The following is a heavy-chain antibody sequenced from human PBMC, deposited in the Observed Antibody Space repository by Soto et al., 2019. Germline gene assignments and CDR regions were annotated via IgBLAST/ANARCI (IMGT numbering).Heavy chain of an antibody. CDR3: TRHTGYDSSLDY. J-gene: IGHJ4*02. CDR1: GYTFTGHW. V-gene: IGHV5-10-1*01. Sequence: HGESLKISCQGSGYTFTGHWISWVRQMPGKGLEWMGRIDPSDSYTDYSPTVQGHVTMSADKSINTAYLQWSSLQASDTAVYYCTRHTGYDSSLDYWGQGTLVTVSS. D-gene: IGHD5-12*01. CDR2: IDPSDSYT.